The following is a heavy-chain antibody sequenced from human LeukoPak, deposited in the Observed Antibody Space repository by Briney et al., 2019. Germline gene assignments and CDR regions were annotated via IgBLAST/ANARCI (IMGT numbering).Heavy chain of an antibody. CDR2: IYQSGST. D-gene: IGHD1-26*01. CDR3: ARNGAGWYFDY. Sequence: SETLSLTCAVSGDSISSRNWWSRVRQPPGKGLEWIEEIYQSGSTNYNPSLKSRVTRSVDKSENQFSLNLSSVTAADTAVYYCARNGAGWYFDYWGQGTLVTVSS. CDR1: GDSISSRNW. J-gene: IGHJ4*02. V-gene: IGHV4-4*02.